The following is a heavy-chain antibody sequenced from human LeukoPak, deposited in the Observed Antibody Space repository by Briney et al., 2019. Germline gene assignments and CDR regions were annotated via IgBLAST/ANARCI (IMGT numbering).Heavy chain of an antibody. CDR2: IYYSGST. D-gene: IGHD2-15*01. J-gene: IGHJ4*02. V-gene: IGHV4-31*03. CDR3: ARSATSWDYFDY. CDR1: GGSISSGGYY. Sequence: PSETLSLTCTVSGGSISSGGYYWSWIRQHPGAGPEWIGYIYYSGSTYYNPSLKSRVTISVDTSKNQFSLKLSSVTAADTAVYYCARSATSWDYFDYWGQGTLVTVSS.